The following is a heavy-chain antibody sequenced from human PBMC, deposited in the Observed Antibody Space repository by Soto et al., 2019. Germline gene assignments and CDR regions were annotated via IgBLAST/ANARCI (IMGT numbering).Heavy chain of an antibody. CDR1: GYTFTSYA. Sequence: ASVKVSCKASGYTFTSYAMHWVRQAPGQRLEWMGWINAGNGNTKYSQKFQGRVTITRDTSASTAYMELSSLRSEDTAVYYCARDQKGDGSGSYYYYYYMYVWGKGTTVTVAS. D-gene: IGHD3-10*01. CDR3: ARDQKGDGSGSYYYYYYMYV. J-gene: IGHJ6*03. CDR2: INAGNGNT. V-gene: IGHV1-3*01.